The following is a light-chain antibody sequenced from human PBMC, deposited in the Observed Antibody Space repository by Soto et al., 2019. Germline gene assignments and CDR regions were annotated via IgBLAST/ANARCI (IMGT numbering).Light chain of an antibody. CDR2: EVT. Sequence: QSALTQPASVSGSPGQSITISCIGTSGDIGAYNYVSWYQQHPGKAPKFLIYEVTYRPSGVSHRFSGSKSGNTASLTISGLQAEDEADYFCSSYTTQSTLVFGGGTKLTVL. CDR3: SSYTTQSTLV. V-gene: IGLV2-14*01. J-gene: IGLJ3*02. CDR1: SGDIGAYNY.